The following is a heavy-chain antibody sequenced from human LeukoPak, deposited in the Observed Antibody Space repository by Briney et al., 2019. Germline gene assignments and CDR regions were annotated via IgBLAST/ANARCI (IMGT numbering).Heavy chain of an antibody. V-gene: IGHV4-39*07. CDR2: IYYSGST. D-gene: IGHD4-17*01. Sequence: SETLSLTCTVSGGSISSSSYYWGWIRQPPGKGLEWIGSIYYSGSTYYNPSLKSRVTISVDTSKNQFSLKLSSVTAADTAVYYCARVGGYGDSWIDYWGQGTLVTVSS. J-gene: IGHJ4*02. CDR3: ARVGGYGDSWIDY. CDR1: GGSISSSSYY.